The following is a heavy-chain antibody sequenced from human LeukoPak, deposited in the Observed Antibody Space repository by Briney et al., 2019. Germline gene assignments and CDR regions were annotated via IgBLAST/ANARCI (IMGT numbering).Heavy chain of an antibody. D-gene: IGHD2-2*01. Sequence: SETLSLTCTVSGGSISSGDYYWSWIRQPPGKGLEWIGYIYYSGSTYYNPSLKSRVTISVDTSKNQFSLKLSSVTAADTPVYYCARETVPAATTNWFDPWGQGTLVTVSS. CDR1: GGSISSGDYY. CDR3: ARETVPAATTNWFDP. CDR2: IYYSGST. V-gene: IGHV4-30-4*08. J-gene: IGHJ5*02.